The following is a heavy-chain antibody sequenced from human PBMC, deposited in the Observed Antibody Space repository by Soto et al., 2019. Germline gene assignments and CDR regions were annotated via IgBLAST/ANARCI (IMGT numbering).Heavy chain of an antibody. D-gene: IGHD2-15*01. CDR3: AGVGVVVAATAY. J-gene: IGHJ4*02. Sequence: QVQLQESGPGLVKPSETLSLTCTVSGGSISSYYWSWIRQPPGKGLEWIGYIYYSGSTNYNPSLKSRVTISVDTSKNQFSLQLSSVTAADTAVYYCAGVGVVVAATAYWGQGTLVTVSS. V-gene: IGHV4-59*08. CDR1: GGSISSYY. CDR2: IYYSGST.